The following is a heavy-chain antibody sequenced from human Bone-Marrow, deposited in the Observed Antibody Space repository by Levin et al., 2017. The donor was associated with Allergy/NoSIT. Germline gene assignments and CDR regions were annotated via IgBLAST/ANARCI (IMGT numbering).Heavy chain of an antibody. CDR1: GYTFTSYD. CDR3: ARERRSSWYQGWGGYYYGMDV. D-gene: IGHD6-13*01. CDR2: MNPNSGNT. V-gene: IGHV1-8*01. Sequence: GESLKISCKASGYTFTSYDINWVRQATGQGLEWMGWMNPNSGNTGYAQKFQGRVTMTRNTSISTAYMELSSLRSEDTAVYYCARERRSSWYQGWGGYYYGMDVWGQGTTVTVSS. J-gene: IGHJ6*02.